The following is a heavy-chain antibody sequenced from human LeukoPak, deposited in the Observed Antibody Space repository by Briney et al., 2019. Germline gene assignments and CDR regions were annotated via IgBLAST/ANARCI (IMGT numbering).Heavy chain of an antibody. CDR1: GFTFNAYT. CDR2: MSSSRDYV. CDR3: ARGLVGAAFDY. J-gene: IGHJ4*02. Sequence: GGSLRLSCGASGFTFNAYTMHWVRQVLGKGLEWVSSMSSSRDYVFYADSVKGRFTIFRDNANQSLDLEMSSLRGEDTAIYYCARGLVGAAFDYWGRGTLVTVSS. D-gene: IGHD1-26*01. V-gene: IGHV3-21*01.